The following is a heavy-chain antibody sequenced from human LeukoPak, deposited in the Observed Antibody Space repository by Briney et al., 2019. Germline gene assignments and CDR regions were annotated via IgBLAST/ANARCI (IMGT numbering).Heavy chain of an antibody. Sequence: ASVKVSCKASGDTFSSYAFSWVRQAPGQGLEWMGGIIPIFGTANYAQKFQGRVTITADEPTSTAYMELSSLRSEDTAVYYCASCSSHHDAFDIWGQGTMVTVSS. CDR3: ASCSSHHDAFDI. J-gene: IGHJ3*02. V-gene: IGHV1-69*13. D-gene: IGHD6-6*01. CDR1: GDTFSSYA. CDR2: IIPIFGTA.